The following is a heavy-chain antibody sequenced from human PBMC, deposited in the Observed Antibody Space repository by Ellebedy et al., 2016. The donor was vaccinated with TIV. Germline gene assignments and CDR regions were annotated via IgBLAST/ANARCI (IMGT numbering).Heavy chain of an antibody. CDR2: ISYDGSNK. Sequence: GESLKISCAASGFPFDSYVMHWVRQAPAKGLEWVALISYDGSNKYFADSVQGRFTISKDNSKNTLYLLMNSLRGDDTAIYYCARALNHVDTVSTAPLDCWGQGTLVTVSS. J-gene: IGHJ4*02. D-gene: IGHD5/OR15-5a*01. CDR1: GFPFDSYV. CDR3: ARALNHVDTVSTAPLDC. V-gene: IGHV3-30*04.